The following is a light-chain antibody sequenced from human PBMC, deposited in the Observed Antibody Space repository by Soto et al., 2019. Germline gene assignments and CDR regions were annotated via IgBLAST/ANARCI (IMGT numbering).Light chain of an antibody. J-gene: IGKJ1*01. V-gene: IGKV3-20*01. CDR3: HQYASYPQT. CDR1: QSVAKNY. Sequence: EIVLTQSPGTLSLSPRERATLSCRASQSVAKNYLAWYQQKPGQAPRLLIYGPSSRATGIPDRFSGSGSGTDFTLTISRLEPEDFAVYYCHQYASYPQTFGQGTKVEIK. CDR2: GPS.